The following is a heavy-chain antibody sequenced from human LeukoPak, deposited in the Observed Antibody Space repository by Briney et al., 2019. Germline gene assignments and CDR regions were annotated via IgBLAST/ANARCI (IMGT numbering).Heavy chain of an antibody. D-gene: IGHD3-10*01. CDR2: IYYSGST. CDR1: GGSISSSSYY. Sequence: PSETLSLTCTVSGGSISSSSYYWGWIRQPPGKGLEWIGCIYYSGSTYYNPSLKSRVTISVDTSKNQFSLKLSSVTAADTAVYYCASGSPYGSGFPFDYWGQGTLVTVSS. CDR3: ASGSPYGSGFPFDY. V-gene: IGHV4-39*07. J-gene: IGHJ4*02.